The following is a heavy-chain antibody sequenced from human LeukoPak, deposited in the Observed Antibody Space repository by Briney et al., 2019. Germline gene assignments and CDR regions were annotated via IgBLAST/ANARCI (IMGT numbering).Heavy chain of an antibody. J-gene: IGHJ4*01. CDR2: INYSGTP. CDR3: AAGGDRAKAGY. Sequence: PSETLSLTCSGASINNGHHYRAWIRQPPGKGLEWIGTINYSGTPIFYNPSLERRVTLFADTSKNQFSLTLSSVTAADTATYYCAAGGDRAKAGYWGHGTLVTVSS. V-gene: IGHV4-39*01. D-gene: IGHD3-16*01. CDR1: GASINNGHHY.